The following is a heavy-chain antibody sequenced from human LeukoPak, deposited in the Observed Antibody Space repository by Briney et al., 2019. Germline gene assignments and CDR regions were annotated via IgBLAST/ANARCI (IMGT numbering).Heavy chain of an antibody. CDR2: INPNSGGT. CDR1: RYTFTDYY. V-gene: IGHV1-2*02. CDR3: ARDLGTVAGTDFDY. Sequence: ASVKISCKASRYTFTDYYIHWVRQAPGQGLEWMGWINPNSGGTNYAQKFQGRVTMTRDTSISTAYMELSRLRSDDTAVYYCARDLGTVAGTDFDYWGQGTLVTVSS. D-gene: IGHD6-19*01. J-gene: IGHJ4*02.